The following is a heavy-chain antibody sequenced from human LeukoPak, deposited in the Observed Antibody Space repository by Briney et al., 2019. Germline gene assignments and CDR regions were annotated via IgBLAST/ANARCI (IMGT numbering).Heavy chain of an antibody. V-gene: IGHV3-30*02. Sequence: QSGGSLRLSCAASGFTFSSYGMHWVRQAPGKGLEWVAFIRYDGSNKYYADSVKGRFTISRDNSKNTLYLQMNSLRAEDTAVYYCAKDLSSAITSALVLDVWGQGTTVIVSS. CDR1: GFTFSSYG. J-gene: IGHJ6*02. D-gene: IGHD3-22*01. CDR2: IRYDGSNK. CDR3: AKDLSSAITSALVLDV.